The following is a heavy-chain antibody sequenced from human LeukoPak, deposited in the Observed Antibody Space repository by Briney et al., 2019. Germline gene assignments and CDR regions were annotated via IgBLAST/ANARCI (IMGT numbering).Heavy chain of an antibody. CDR3: ARLGGSYTLRYAFDI. CDR1: GYTFTSYG. V-gene: IGHV1-18*01. CDR2: ISAYNGNT. J-gene: IGHJ3*02. D-gene: IGHD1-26*01. Sequence: ASVKVSCKASGYTFTSYGISWVLQAPGQGLEWMGWISAYNGNTNYAQKLQGRVTMTTDTSTSTAYMELRSLRSDDTAVYYCARLGGSYTLRYAFDIWGQGTMVTVSS.